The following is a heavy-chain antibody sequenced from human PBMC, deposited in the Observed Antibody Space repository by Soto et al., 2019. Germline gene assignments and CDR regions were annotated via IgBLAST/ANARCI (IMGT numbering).Heavy chain of an antibody. Sequence: SETLSLTCAVYGGSFSGYYWSWIRQPPGKGLEWIGEINHSGSTNYNPSLKSRVTITVDTSRNKFSLKLSSVTAADTAVYYCASLTGVAAAGTSSNYGMDVWGQGTTVTVSS. D-gene: IGHD6-13*01. V-gene: IGHV4-34*01. J-gene: IGHJ6*02. CDR3: ASLTGVAAAGTSSNYGMDV. CDR1: GGSFSGYY. CDR2: INHSGST.